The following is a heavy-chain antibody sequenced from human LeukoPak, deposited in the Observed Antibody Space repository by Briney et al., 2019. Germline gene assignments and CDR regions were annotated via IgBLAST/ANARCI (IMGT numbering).Heavy chain of an antibody. CDR2: ISAYNGNT. V-gene: IGHV1-18*01. J-gene: IGHJ6*02. D-gene: IGHD2-15*01. CDR1: GYTFTNYG. Sequence: ASVKVSCKASGYTFTNYGINWVRQAPGQGLEWMGWISAYNGNTDFAQKLQGRVTMTIDTSSSTAYMELRSLRSDDTAVYYCARDRRLPYYYCMDVWGQGTTVTVSS. CDR3: ARDRRLPYYYCMDV.